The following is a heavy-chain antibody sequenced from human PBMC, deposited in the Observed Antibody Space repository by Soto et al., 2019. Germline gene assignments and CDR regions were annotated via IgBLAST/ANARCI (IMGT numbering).Heavy chain of an antibody. CDR1: GCTFTSYA. D-gene: IGHD3-16*01. J-gene: IGHJ5*02. CDR2: MNPGSGDT. Sequence: ASVRVSCKASGCTFTSYAMHWVRQAPGQRLEWMGWMNPGSGDTGYAQKFQGRVTMTRDISIATAYMELSSLRSDDTAIYYCARMATFGSLNWFDPWGQGTQVTVSS. CDR3: ARMATFGSLNWFDP. V-gene: IGHV1-8*02.